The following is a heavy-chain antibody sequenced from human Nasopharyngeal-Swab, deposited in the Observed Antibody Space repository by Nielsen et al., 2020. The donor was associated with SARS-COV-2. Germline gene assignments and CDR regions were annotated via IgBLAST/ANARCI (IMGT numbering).Heavy chain of an antibody. CDR1: GGSISSGGYS. J-gene: IGHJ3*02. CDR2: IYHSGST. Sequence: SETLSLTCAVSGGSISSGGYSWSWIRQPPGKGLEWIGYIYHSGSTYYNPSLKSRVTISVDTSKNQFSLKLSSVTAADTAVYYCARHMLGGPTAFDIWGQGTVVTVSS. D-gene: IGHD2-8*01. CDR3: ARHMLGGPTAFDI. V-gene: IGHV4-30-2*01.